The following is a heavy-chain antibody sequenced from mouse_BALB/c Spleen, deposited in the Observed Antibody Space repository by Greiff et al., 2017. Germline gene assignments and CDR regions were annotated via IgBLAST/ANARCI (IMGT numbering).Heavy chain of an antibody. D-gene: IGHD2-10*02. J-gene: IGHJ3*01. CDR3: VRRKYGNYDWFAY. CDR2: IRSKSNNYAT. V-gene: IGHV10-1*02. Sequence: EVQLVESGGGLVQPKGSLKLSCAASGFTFNTYAMNWVRQAPGKGVEWVARIRSKSNNYATYYADSVKDRFTISRDDSQSMLYLQMNNLKTEDTAMYYCVRRKYGNYDWFAYWGQGTLVTVSA. CDR1: GFTFNTYA.